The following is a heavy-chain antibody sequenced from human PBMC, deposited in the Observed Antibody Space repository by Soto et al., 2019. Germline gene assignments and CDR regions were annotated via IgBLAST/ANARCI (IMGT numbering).Heavy chain of an antibody. Sequence: ASVKVSCKASGYTFTSYGISWVRQAPGQGLEWMGWISAYNGNTNYAQKLQGRVTMTTDTSTSTAYMELSSLRSDDTAVYYCARDGSGSYLPYYYYGMDVWGQGTTVTVSS. CDR1: GYTFTSYG. J-gene: IGHJ6*02. D-gene: IGHD3-10*01. CDR3: ARDGSGSYLPYYYYGMDV. V-gene: IGHV1-18*01. CDR2: ISAYNGNT.